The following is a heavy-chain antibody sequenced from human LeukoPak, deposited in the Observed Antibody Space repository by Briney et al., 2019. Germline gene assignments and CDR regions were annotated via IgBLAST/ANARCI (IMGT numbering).Heavy chain of an antibody. V-gene: IGHV3-21*01. CDR1: GFTFSSYS. D-gene: IGHD6-13*01. CDR3: ARDKGPQQLAHDY. J-gene: IGHJ4*02. CDR2: ISSSSSYI. Sequence: PGGSLRLSCAASGFTFSSYSMNWVRQAPGKGLEWVSSISSSSSYIYYADSVKGRFTITRDNAKNSLYLQMNSLRAEDTAVYYCARDKGPQQLAHDYWGQGTLVTVSS.